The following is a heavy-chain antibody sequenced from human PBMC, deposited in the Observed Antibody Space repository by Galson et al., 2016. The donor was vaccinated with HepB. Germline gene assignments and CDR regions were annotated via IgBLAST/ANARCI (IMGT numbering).Heavy chain of an antibody. CDR1: GFTFSHFW. Sequence: SLRLSCAASGFTFSHFWMSWVRQAPGKGLEWVADIKADGRDKFYVDSVKGRFTIARDNTKNSLYLQMNSLRAEGTAVYYCVRDDYLDVWGQGTMVIVSS. CDR3: VRDDYLDV. D-gene: IGHD4-11*01. V-gene: IGHV3-7*01. J-gene: IGHJ3*01. CDR2: IKADGRDK.